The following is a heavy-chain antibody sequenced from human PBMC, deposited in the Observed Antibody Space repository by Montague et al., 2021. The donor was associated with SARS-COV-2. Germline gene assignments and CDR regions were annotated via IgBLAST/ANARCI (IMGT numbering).Heavy chain of an antibody. D-gene: IGHD6-19*01. CDR2: IWYDGSNK. Sequence: SLRLSCAASGFTFSSYGMHWVRQAPGKGLEWVAVIWYDGSNKYYADSVKGRFTISRDNSKNTLYLQMNSLRAEDTAVYYCARDEISSGFRFDYWGQGTLVTVSS. J-gene: IGHJ4*02. V-gene: IGHV3-33*01. CDR3: ARDEISSGFRFDY. CDR1: GFTFSSYG.